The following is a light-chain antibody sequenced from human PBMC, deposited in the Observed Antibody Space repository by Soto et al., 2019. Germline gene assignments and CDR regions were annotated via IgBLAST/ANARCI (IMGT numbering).Light chain of an antibody. J-gene: IGLJ1*01. CDR1: SSNIGSNY. Sequence: QTVVTQPPSASGTPGQRVTISCSGSSSNIGSNYVYWYQQLPGTAPKLLIYRNNQRPSGVPDRFSGSKSGTSASLAISGLRSEDEAHYYCAAWDDSLSGRYVFGTGTKVTVL. CDR2: RNN. CDR3: AAWDDSLSGRYV. V-gene: IGLV1-47*01.